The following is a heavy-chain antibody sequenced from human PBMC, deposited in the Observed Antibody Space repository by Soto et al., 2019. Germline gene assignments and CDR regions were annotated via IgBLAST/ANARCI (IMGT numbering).Heavy chain of an antibody. J-gene: IGHJ3*02. CDR2: INHSGST. Sequence: SETLSLTCAVYGGSFSGYYWSWIRQPPGKGLEWIGEINHSGSTNYNPSLKSRVTISVDTSKNQFSLKLSSVTAADTAVYYCARPTVTPDAFAIWGQGTMVTVSS. CDR1: GGSFSGYY. D-gene: IGHD4-17*01. V-gene: IGHV4-34*01. CDR3: ARPTVTPDAFAI.